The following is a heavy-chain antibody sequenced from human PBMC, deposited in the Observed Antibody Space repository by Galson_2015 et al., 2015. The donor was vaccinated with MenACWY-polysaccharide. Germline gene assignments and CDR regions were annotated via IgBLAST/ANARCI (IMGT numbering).Heavy chain of an antibody. Sequence: TPSLPRPVSGGSITTGGLFWGWVRPHPGGGLEWIASLSYDGGTYYNPSLKSRVTISVDTPKNQFSLKLNSVTAADTAVYYCARGGRAVSNRNWFDPWGQGTLVTVSS. J-gene: IGHJ5*02. CDR2: LSYDGGT. D-gene: IGHD3-16*01. CDR1: GGSITTGGLF. V-gene: IGHV4-31*03. CDR3: ARGGRAVSNRNWFDP.